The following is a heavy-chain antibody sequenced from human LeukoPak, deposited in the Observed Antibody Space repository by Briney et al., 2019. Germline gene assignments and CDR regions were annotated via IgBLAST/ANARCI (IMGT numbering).Heavy chain of an antibody. J-gene: IGHJ4*02. V-gene: IGHV3-15*07. CDR3: TTDLIGSSGYYSGDY. Sequence: PGGSLRLSCAASGFTFSSYAMHWVRQAPGKGLEWVGRIKSKTDGGTTDYAAPVKGRFTISRDDSKNTLYLQMNSLKTEDTAVYYCTTDLIGSSGYYSGDYWGQGTLVTVSS. CDR2: IKSKTDGGTT. CDR1: GFTFSSYA. D-gene: IGHD3-22*01.